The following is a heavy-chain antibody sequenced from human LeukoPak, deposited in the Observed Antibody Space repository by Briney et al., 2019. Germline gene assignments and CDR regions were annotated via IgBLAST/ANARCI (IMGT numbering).Heavy chain of an antibody. V-gene: IGHV4-59*12. CDR1: GGSISSYY. J-gene: IGHJ4*02. CDR2: IYYSGST. Sequence: KPSETLSLTCTVSGGSISSYYWSWIRQPPGKGLEWIGYIYYSGSTNYNPSLKSRVTISVDTSKNQFSLKLSSVTAADTAVYYCARGGSPVGATNDYWGQGTLVTVSS. CDR3: ARGGSPVGATNDY. D-gene: IGHD1-26*01.